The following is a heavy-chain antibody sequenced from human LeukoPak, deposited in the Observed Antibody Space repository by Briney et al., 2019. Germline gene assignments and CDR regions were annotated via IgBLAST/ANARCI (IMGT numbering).Heavy chain of an antibody. Sequence: SETLSLTCTVSGYSISSGYYWAWIRQPPGKGLEWIGSIFHTGSTYHNPSLNSRVTMSVDMSKNQFSLKLTSVTAADTAVYYCARDRGRDSSSWDQNWYFDVWGRGTLVTVSS. D-gene: IGHD6-13*01. V-gene: IGHV4-38-2*02. CDR3: ARDRGRDSSSWDQNWYFDV. J-gene: IGHJ2*01. CDR1: GYSISSGYY. CDR2: IFHTGST.